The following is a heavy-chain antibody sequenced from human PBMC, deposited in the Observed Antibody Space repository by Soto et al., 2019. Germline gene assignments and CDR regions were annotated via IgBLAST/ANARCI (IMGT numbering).Heavy chain of an antibody. CDR2: LYWDDEK. V-gene: IGHV2-5*02. CDR3: AYLPCSGGSCYWFSFSGMDV. J-gene: IGHJ6*02. D-gene: IGHD2-15*01. CDR1: GFSLSTSGVG. Sequence: QITLKESGPTLVKPTQTLTLTCTFSGFSLSTSGVGVAWIRQPPGKALEWLALLYWDDEKRYRPSLESRLTITKDTSKNQVVLTMTNMDSVDTATYYCAYLPCSGGSCYWFSFSGMDVWGQGTTVTVSS.